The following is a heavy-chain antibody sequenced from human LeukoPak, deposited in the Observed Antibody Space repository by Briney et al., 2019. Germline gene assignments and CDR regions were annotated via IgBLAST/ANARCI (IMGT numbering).Heavy chain of an antibody. D-gene: IGHD1-20*01. CDR2: MNPNSGNT. CDR3: ARGRITGTTEWFDP. Sequence: ASVKVSCKASGYTFTSYDINWVRQATGQGLEWMGWMNPNSGNTGYAQKFQGRVTMTRNTSISKAYMELSSLRSEDTAVYYCARGRITGTTEWFDPWGQGTLVTVSS. J-gene: IGHJ5*02. V-gene: IGHV1-8*01. CDR1: GYTFTSYD.